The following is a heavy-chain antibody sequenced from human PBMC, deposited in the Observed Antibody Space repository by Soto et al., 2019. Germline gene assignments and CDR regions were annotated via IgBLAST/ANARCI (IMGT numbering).Heavy chain of an antibody. Sequence: GGSLRLSCAASGFTFSSYGMHWVRQAPGKGLEWVAVIWYDGSNKYYADSVKGRFTISRDNSKNTLYLQMNSLRAEDTAVYYCTSSSPSWEYGMDVWGQGTTVTVSS. CDR3: TSSSPSWEYGMDV. D-gene: IGHD6-13*01. CDR2: IWYDGSNK. CDR1: GFTFSSYG. J-gene: IGHJ6*02. V-gene: IGHV3-33*01.